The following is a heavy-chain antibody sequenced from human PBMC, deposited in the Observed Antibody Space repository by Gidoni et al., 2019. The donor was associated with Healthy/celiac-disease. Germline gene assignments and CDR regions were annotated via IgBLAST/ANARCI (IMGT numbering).Heavy chain of an antibody. D-gene: IGHD3-16*02. CDR1: GGSISSSSYH. J-gene: IGHJ4*02. Sequence: QLQLQESGPGLVKPSETLSLTCTVSGGSISSSSYHWGWIRQPPGKGLEWMGCIYYWGSTYYNPSLKCRVTISVDTSKNQFSLKLSSVTAADTAVYYCARGGYYEYVWGSYRYWGQGTLVTVSS. CDR3: ARGGYYEYVWGSYRY. CDR2: IYYWGST. V-gene: IGHV4-39*07.